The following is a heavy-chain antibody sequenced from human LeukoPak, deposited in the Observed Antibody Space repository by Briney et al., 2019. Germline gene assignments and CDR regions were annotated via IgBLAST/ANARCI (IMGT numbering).Heavy chain of an antibody. V-gene: IGHV1-2*02. CDR2: INTNSGGT. J-gene: IGHJ4*02. CDR1: GYTFTGYY. CDR3: ARVFRQLWLGFDY. D-gene: IGHD5-18*01. Sequence: ASVKVSCKASGYTFTGYYMHWVRQAPGQGLEWMGWINTNSGGTNYAQKFRGRVTMTRDTSISTAYMEQSRLRSDDTAVYYCARVFRQLWLGFDYWGQGTLVTVSS.